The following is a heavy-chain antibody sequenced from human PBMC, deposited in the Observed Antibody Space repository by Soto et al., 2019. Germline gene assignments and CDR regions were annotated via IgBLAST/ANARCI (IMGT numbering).Heavy chain of an antibody. CDR3: ATQPPFGPLVH. CDR1: GGSISSSSNH. V-gene: IGHV4-39*01. CDR2: IYYIEKT. Sequence: QLQLQESGPGLVKPSETLSLTYTVSGGSISSSSNHWGWIRQPPGKGVECIGNIYYIEKTYYNTSLKCRVTISVDTSKIQVSLSLSFVIAADTAVYFCATQPPFGPLVHWGQGTLVTVSS. J-gene: IGHJ4*01. D-gene: IGHD3-10*01.